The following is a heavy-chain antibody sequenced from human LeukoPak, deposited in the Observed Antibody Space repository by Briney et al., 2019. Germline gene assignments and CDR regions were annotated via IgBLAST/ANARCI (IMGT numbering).Heavy chain of an antibody. D-gene: IGHD6-13*01. V-gene: IGHV1-2*02. CDR3: ARAVAAAGTGAEYFQH. Sequence: ASVKVSCKASRYTFTGYYIHWVRQAPGQGLEGMGWINPNSGGTNYAQKFQGRVTMTRDTSINTAYMELSRLRSDDTAVYYCARAVAAAGTGAEYFQHWGQGTLVTVSS. J-gene: IGHJ1*01. CDR2: INPNSGGT. CDR1: RYTFTGYY.